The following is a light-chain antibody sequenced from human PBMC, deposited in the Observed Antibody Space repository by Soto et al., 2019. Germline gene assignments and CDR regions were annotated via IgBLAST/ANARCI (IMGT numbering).Light chain of an antibody. CDR3: CSHAGSYRV. CDR2: DVS. V-gene: IGLV2-11*01. CDR1: SSDVGGYNY. J-gene: IGLJ3*02. Sequence: QSALTQPRSVSGSPGQSVTISCTGTSSDVGGYNYVSWYQQHPGKAPTLMIYDVSKRPSGVPDRFSGSKSGNTASLTISGLQAEDEADYYCCSHAGSYRVFGGGTKVTVL.